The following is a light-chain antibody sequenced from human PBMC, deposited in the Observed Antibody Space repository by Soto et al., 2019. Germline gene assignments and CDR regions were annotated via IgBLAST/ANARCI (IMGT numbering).Light chain of an antibody. J-gene: IGLJ2*01. CDR2: EVS. V-gene: IGLV2-8*01. Sequence: QSVLTQPPSASGSPGQSVTISCTGTSSDVGGYNYVSWYQQHPGKAPKIMIYEVSKRPSGVPDRFSGSKSGNTASLTVSGLQAEAEADYYCSSYAGSNVVFGGGTKLTVL. CDR3: SSYAGSNVV. CDR1: SSDVGGYNY.